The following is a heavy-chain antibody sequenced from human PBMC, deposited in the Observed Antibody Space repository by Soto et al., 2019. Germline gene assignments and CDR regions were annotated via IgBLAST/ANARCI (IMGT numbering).Heavy chain of an antibody. CDR2: ISGNNGNT. Sequence: QVQLVQSGPEVKKPGASVTLSCKASGYNFNNYGISWVRQAPGQGLEWMGWISGNNGNTKYGQKFQGRVSLTTDSSTSTAYMEMRSLRSDDRADYYCVRRVVTTLDDAFDIWGPGTRVTVSS. V-gene: IGHV1-18*01. CDR3: VRRVVTTLDDAFDI. J-gene: IGHJ3*02. CDR1: GYNFNNYG. D-gene: IGHD2-21*02.